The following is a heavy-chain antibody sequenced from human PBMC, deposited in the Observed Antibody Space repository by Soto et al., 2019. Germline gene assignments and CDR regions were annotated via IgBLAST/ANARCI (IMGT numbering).Heavy chain of an antibody. J-gene: IGHJ6*02. CDR3: GRSGPQWLVNYYYYGMDV. V-gene: IGHV1-46*01. Sequence: ASVKVSCKASGYTFTSYYMHWVRQAPGQGLEWMGIINPSGGSTSYAQKFQGRVTMTRDTSTSTVYMELSSLRSEDTAVYYCGRSGPQWLVNYYYYGMDVWGQGTTVTVSS. CDR1: GYTFTSYY. D-gene: IGHD6-19*01. CDR2: INPSGGST.